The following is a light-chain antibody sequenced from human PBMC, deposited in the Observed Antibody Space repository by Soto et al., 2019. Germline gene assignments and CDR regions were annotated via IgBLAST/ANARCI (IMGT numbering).Light chain of an antibody. CDR1: QSVRSN. V-gene: IGKV3-15*01. CDR3: QQYNNWPPWS. J-gene: IGKJ1*01. CDR2: GAS. Sequence: DIEMTQSPATLSVSPGERATLSCRASQSVRSNLAWYQQEPGQAPRLLIYGASTRATGIPARFSGSGSGTEFTLTISSLQSEDFGVYYCQQYNNWPPWSFGQGTRWIS.